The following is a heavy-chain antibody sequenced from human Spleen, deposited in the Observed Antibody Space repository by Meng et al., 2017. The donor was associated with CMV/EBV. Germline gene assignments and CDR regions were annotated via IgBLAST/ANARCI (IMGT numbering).Heavy chain of an antibody. D-gene: IGHD2-15*01. V-gene: IGHV1-2*02. CDR3: AREKRYCTGGSCSSTGYYGMDV. CDR2: INPNSGGT. CDR1: GYNFTGYY. Sequence: ASVKVSCKASGYNFTGYYMHWVRQAPGQGLEWMGWINPNSGGTTYAQKFQGRVTMTGDTSITTAYMEVSRLRSDDMAVYYCAREKRYCTGGSCSSTGYYGMDVWGQGTTVTVSS. J-gene: IGHJ6*02.